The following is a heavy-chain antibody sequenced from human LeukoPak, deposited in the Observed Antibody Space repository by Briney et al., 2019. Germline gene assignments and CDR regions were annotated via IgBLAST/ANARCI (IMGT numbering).Heavy chain of an antibody. CDR1: GFTFSSYG. CDR3: ARDLGIAAAGTEWFDP. J-gene: IGHJ5*02. D-gene: IGHD6-13*01. V-gene: IGHV3-30*02. CDR2: IRYDGSNK. Sequence: GGSLRLSCAASGFTFSSYGMHWVRQAPGKGLEWVAFIRYDGSNKYYADSVKGRFTISRDNSKNTLYLQMNSLRAEDTAVYYCARDLGIAAAGTEWFDPWGQGTLVTVSS.